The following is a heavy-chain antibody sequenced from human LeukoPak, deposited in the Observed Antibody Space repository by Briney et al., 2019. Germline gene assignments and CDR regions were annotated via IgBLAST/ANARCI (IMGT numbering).Heavy chain of an antibody. CDR1: GGSLSSYY. V-gene: IGHV4-59*01. Sequence: PSETLPLTCTVSGGSLSSYYWSWIRQPPGKELEWIGYIYYSGSTNYNPSLKSRVTISLDTSKNQFSLKLGSVTAADTAVYFCARYSNAVAGARWFDHWGQGTLVTVSS. J-gene: IGHJ5*02. D-gene: IGHD2-21*01. CDR2: IYYSGST. CDR3: ARYSNAVAGARWFDH.